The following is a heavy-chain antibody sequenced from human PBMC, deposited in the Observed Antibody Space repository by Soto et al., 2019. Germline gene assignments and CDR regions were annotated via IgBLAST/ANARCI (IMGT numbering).Heavy chain of an antibody. J-gene: IGHJ4*02. CDR1: GFTVSSNY. CDR2: IYSGGST. Sequence: GGSLRLSCAASGFTVSSNYMSWVRQAPGKGLEWVSVIYSGGSTYYADSVKGRFTISRDNSKNTLYLQMNSLRAEDTAVYYCVRDGSPTGGGKVYWGQGTLVTVSS. V-gene: IGHV3-53*01. D-gene: IGHD7-27*01. CDR3: VRDGSPTGGGKVY.